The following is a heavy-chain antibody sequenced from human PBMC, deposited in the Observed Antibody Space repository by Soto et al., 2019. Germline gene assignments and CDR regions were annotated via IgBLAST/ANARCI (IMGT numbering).Heavy chain of an antibody. V-gene: IGHV3-30*18. J-gene: IGHJ4*02. Sequence: GGSLRLSCAASGFTFSNYGMHWVRQTPGKGLEWVAVISYDGNNKYYADSVKGRFTISRDKSKNRLYLQMNSLRTEDTAVYYCAKDRLPHEYCSGGSCYNGFAYWGQGTRVTVSS. CDR3: AKDRLPHEYCSGGSCYNGFAY. D-gene: IGHD2-15*01. CDR2: ISYDGNNK. CDR1: GFTFSNYG.